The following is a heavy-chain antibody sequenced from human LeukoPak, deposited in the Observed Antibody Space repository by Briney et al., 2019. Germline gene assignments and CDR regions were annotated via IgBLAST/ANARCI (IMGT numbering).Heavy chain of an antibody. CDR3: ARETSQKGAHYMDV. J-gene: IGHJ6*03. Sequence: GASVTVSCKASGGTFISYAISWVRQAPGQGVEGMGGIIPIFGTANYAQKFQGRVTITADKSTSTAYMELSSLRSEDTAVYCCARETSQKGAHYMDVWGKGTTVTISS. V-gene: IGHV1-69*06. CDR2: IIPIFGTA. D-gene: IGHD3-16*01. CDR1: GGTFISYA.